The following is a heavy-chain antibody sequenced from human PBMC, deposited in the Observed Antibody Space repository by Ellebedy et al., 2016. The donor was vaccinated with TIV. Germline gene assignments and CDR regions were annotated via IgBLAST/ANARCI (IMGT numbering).Heavy chain of an antibody. CDR3: AREKEPSWNPFDC. V-gene: IGHV4-39*07. D-gene: IGHD1-1*01. Sequence: SETLSLTCTVSGGSISSSTYYWGWIRQPPGKGLEWIGTIYYSGSTYYNPSLKSRVTISVDTSKNQFSLKLSSVTAADTAVCYCAREKEPSWNPFDCWGQGTLVTVSS. CDR1: GGSISSSTYY. J-gene: IGHJ4*02. CDR2: IYYSGST.